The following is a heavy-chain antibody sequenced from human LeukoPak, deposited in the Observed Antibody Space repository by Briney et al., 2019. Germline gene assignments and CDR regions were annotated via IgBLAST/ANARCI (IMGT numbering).Heavy chain of an antibody. V-gene: IGHV4-39*07. D-gene: IGHD1-26*01. CDR3: AREEVVGATSAFDI. CDR1: GGSISSSSYY. CDR2: IYYSGST. Sequence: PSETLSLTCTVSGGSISSSSYYWGWIRQPPGKGLEWIGSIYYSGSTYYNPSLKSRVTISVDTSKNQFSLKLSSVTAADTAVYYCAREEVVGATSAFDIWGQGTMVTVSS. J-gene: IGHJ3*02.